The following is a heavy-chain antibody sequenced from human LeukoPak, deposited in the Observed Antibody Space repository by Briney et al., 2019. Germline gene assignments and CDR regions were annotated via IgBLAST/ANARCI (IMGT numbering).Heavy chain of an antibody. CDR2: ISSSSSYI. Sequence: GGSLRLSCAASGFTFSSYSMNWVRQAPGKGLEWVSSISSSSSYIYYAGSVKGRLTIPRDNAKNSLYLQMNSLRAEDTALYYCAKDMGPGYSRSWYGHFDYWGQGTLVTVSS. CDR1: GFTFSSYS. J-gene: IGHJ4*02. D-gene: IGHD6-13*01. CDR3: AKDMGPGYSRSWYGHFDY. V-gene: IGHV3-21*04.